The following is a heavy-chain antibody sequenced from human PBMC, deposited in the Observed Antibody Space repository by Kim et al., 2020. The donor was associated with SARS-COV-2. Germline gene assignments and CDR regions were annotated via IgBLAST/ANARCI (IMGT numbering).Heavy chain of an antibody. J-gene: IGHJ6*02. D-gene: IGHD5-12*01. V-gene: IGHV3-30*18. CDR2: ISYDGSNK. CDR3: AKDYPSGYSGLTGRGAAHYYYYGMDV. CDR1: GFTFSSYG. Sequence: GGSLRLSCAASGFTFSSYGMHWVRQAPGKGLEWVAVISYDGSNKYYADSVKGRFTISRDNSKNTLYLQMNSLRAEDTAVYYCAKDYPSGYSGLTGRGAAHYYYYGMDVWGQGTTVTVSS.